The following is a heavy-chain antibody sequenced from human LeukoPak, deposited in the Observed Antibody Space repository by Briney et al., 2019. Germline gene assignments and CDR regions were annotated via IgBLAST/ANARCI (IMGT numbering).Heavy chain of an antibody. Sequence: QTGGSLRLSCAASGFTFDDYAMHWVRQAPGKGLEWVSGISWNSGSIGYADSVKGRFTISRDNAKNSLYLQMNSLRAEDTALYYCAKDYTGSSGLDYWGQGTLVTVSS. J-gene: IGHJ4*02. V-gene: IGHV3-9*01. CDR3: AKDYTGSSGLDY. CDR1: GFTFDDYA. D-gene: IGHD6-19*01. CDR2: ISWNSGSI.